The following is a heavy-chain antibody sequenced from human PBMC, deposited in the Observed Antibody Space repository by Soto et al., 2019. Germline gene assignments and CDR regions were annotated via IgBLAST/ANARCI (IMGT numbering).Heavy chain of an antibody. D-gene: IGHD3-9*01. Sequence: QVQLVESGGGVVQPGRSLRLSCVTSGITFSRYGMHWVRQAPGKGLEWVAVISYDGSDNYYGDSVRGRFTISRDNSKNTMYLQMNSLRAEDTAVYYCARDLDSYFDNRGQGTLVTVSS. CDR1: GITFSRYG. CDR2: ISYDGSDN. J-gene: IGHJ4*02. CDR3: ARDLDSYFDN. V-gene: IGHV3-33*05.